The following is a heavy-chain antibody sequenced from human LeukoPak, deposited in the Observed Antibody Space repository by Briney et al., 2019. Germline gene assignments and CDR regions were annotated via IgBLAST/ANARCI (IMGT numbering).Heavy chain of an antibody. Sequence: ASVKVSCEASGYTFTGYYMHWVRQAPGQGLEWMGWINPNSGGTNYAQKFQGRVTMTRDTSISTAYMELSRLRSDDTAVYYCARWALYYDFWSGYSTPFDYWAQGTLVTVSS. D-gene: IGHD3-3*01. J-gene: IGHJ4*02. CDR2: INPNSGGT. CDR1: GYTFTGYY. CDR3: ARWALYYDFWSGYSTPFDY. V-gene: IGHV1-2*02.